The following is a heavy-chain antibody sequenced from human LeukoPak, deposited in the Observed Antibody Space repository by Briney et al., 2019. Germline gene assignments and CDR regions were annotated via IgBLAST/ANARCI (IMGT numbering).Heavy chain of an antibody. CDR2: IVVGSGNT. Sequence: ASVKVSCKASGFTFTSSAMQWVRQARGQRLEWIGWIVVGSGNTNYAQKFQERVTITRDMSTSTAYMELSSLRSEDTAVYYCAATHHDYGSWDYFDYWGQGTLVTVSS. D-gene: IGHD4-17*01. CDR3: AATHHDYGSWDYFDY. V-gene: IGHV1-58*02. J-gene: IGHJ4*02. CDR1: GFTFTSSA.